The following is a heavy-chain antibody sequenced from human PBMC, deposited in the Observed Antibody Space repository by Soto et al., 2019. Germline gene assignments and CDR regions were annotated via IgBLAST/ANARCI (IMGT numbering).Heavy chain of an antibody. J-gene: IGHJ3*02. D-gene: IGHD2-2*01. CDR1: GGSFSGYY. CDR2: INHSGST. V-gene: IGHV4-34*01. CDR3: AHRGHCSSTSCYDSSLSDAFDI. Sequence: SETLSLTCAVYGGSFSGYYWSWIRQPPGKGLEWIGEINHSGSTNYNPSLKSRVTISVDTSKNQFSLKLSSVTAADTAVYYCAHRGHCSSTSCYDSSLSDAFDIWGQGTMVTVSS.